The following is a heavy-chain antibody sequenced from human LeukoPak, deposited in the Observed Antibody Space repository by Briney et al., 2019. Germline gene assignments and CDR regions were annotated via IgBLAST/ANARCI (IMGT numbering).Heavy chain of an antibody. V-gene: IGHV5-51*01. CDR2: IYPSDSDT. CDR1: GYSFTSYW. J-gene: IGHJ4*02. CDR3: ATASYCSGGSCYFDY. Sequence: GESLKISCKGSGYSFTSYWIGWVRQMPGKGLEWMGIIYPSDSDTRDSPSFQGQVTISADKSISTAYLQWSSLTASDTVMYYCATASYCSGGSCYFDYWGQGTLVTVSS. D-gene: IGHD2-15*01.